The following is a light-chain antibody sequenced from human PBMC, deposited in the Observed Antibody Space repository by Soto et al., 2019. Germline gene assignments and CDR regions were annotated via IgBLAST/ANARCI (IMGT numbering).Light chain of an antibody. V-gene: IGLV2-8*01. Sequence: QSALTQPPSASGSPGQSVTISCTGTSSDVGGYNYVSWYQQHPGKAPKVMIYEVSKRPSGVPDRFSGSKSGNTASLTVSGLQADDEADYYCSSYGGSNNYVFGTGTKVTVL. J-gene: IGLJ1*01. CDR1: SSDVGGYNY. CDR2: EVS. CDR3: SSYGGSNNYV.